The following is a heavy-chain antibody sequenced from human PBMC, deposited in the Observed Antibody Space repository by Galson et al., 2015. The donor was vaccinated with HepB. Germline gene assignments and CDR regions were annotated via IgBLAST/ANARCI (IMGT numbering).Heavy chain of an antibody. CDR3: ARLGGGNLAFDI. J-gene: IGHJ3*02. V-gene: IGHV3-21*01. Sequence: SLRLSCAASGFTFSSYSMNWVRQAPGKGLEWVSSISSSSSYICYADSVKGRFTISRDNAKNSLYLQMNSLRAEDTAVYYCARLGGGNLAFDIWGQGTMVTVSS. CDR2: ISSSSSYI. D-gene: IGHD3-16*01. CDR1: GFTFSSYS.